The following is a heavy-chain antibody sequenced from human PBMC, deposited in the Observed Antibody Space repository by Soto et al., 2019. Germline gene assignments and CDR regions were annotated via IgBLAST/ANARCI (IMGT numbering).Heavy chain of an antibody. CDR3: ARLYFSSTLWYNWFDP. Sequence: QITLKESGPTLVKPTQTLTLTCTFSGFSLSTSGVGVGWIRQPPGKALEWLALIYWDDDKRYSPSLKSRLTTTKDTFKNQVVLTMTNMDPVDTVTHYYARLYFSSTLWYNWFDPWGQGTLVTVSS. CDR2: IYWDDDK. D-gene: IGHD2-2*01. J-gene: IGHJ5*02. V-gene: IGHV2-5*02. CDR1: GFSLSTSGVG.